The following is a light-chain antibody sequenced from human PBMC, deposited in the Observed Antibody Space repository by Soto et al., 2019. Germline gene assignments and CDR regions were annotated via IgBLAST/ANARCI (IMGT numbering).Light chain of an antibody. CDR1: SSDFAIYNY. CDR3: SSYTDSSNYV. CDR2: QVT. V-gene: IGLV2-14*01. Sequence: QSVLTQSASVSGSPGQSITISCTGTSSDFAIYNYVSWYQQQPGKAPKLMIYQVTNRPSGVSNRFSGSRSGNTASLTISGLQAEDEADYYCSSYTDSSNYVFGTGTKVTVL. J-gene: IGLJ1*01.